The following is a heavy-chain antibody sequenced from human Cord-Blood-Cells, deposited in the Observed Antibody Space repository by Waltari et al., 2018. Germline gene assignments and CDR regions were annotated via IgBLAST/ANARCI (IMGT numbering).Heavy chain of an antibody. D-gene: IGHD3-10*01. V-gene: IGHV1-69*10. CDR1: GGTFSSYA. J-gene: IGHJ3*02. CDR2: IIPILDIA. CDR3: ARDYYGSGSYAFDI. Sequence: QVQLVQSGAEVKKPGSSVKVSCKASGGTFSSYAISWVRPAPGQGLEWMGGIIPILDIANYAQKFQGRVTITADKSTSTAYMELSSLRSEDTAVYYCARDYYGSGSYAFDIWGQGTMVTVSS.